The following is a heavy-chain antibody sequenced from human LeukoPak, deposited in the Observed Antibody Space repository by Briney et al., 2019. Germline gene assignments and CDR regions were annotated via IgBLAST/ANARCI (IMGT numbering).Heavy chain of an antibody. CDR2: IYYSGST. CDR3: ATDPSGSYSLFDY. V-gene: IGHV4-39*02. Sequence: SETLSLTCTVSGGSISSSSYYWGWSRQPPGKGLEWIGSIYYSGSTYYNPSLKSRVTISVDASKNQFSLKLSSVTAADTAVYYCATDPSGSYSLFDYWGQGTLVTVSS. D-gene: IGHD1-26*01. CDR1: GGSISSSSYY. J-gene: IGHJ4*02.